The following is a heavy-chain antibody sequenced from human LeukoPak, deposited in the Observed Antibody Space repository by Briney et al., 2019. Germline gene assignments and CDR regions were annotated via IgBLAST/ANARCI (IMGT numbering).Heavy chain of an antibody. D-gene: IGHD5-12*01. J-gene: IGHJ4*02. CDR2: ITLSGST. CDR1: GGSISSSY. Sequence: SQTLSLTCTVSGGSISSSYRSWIRQPPGKGLEWIGYITLSGSTNYTTPLTSRVTLSVDTFKNQFSLKLSSVTAADTAVYYCARGGYDPLDYWGQGTLVTVA. V-gene: IGHV4-59*01. CDR3: ARGGYDPLDY.